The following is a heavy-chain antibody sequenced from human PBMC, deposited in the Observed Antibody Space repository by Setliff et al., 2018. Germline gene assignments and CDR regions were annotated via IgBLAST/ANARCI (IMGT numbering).Heavy chain of an antibody. CDR1: GASLSSGTYY. D-gene: IGHD3-22*01. CDR2: IYYRGDT. Sequence: SETLSLTCTVSGASLSSGTYYWGWIRQPPGKGLEWIGRIYYRGDTKSNPSLKSRVTMSVDTSKNQFSLKLSSVTAADTAVYYCAREKADYSDSGGYYGGFYFDSWGQGALVTVSS. J-gene: IGHJ4*02. CDR3: AREKADYSDSGGYYGGFYFDS. V-gene: IGHV4-39*07.